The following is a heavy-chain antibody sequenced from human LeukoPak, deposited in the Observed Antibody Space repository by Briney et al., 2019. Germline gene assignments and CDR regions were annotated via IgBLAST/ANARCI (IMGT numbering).Heavy chain of an antibody. CDR1: GGSIDGYY. V-gene: IGHV4-39*07. Sequence: SSETLSLTCTVSGGSIDGYYWGWIRQPPGKGLEWIGSIYYSGSTYYNPSLKSRVTISVDTSKNQFSLKLSSVTAADTAVYYCARSGGGDYSNYALYYYMDVWGKGTTVTVSS. CDR2: IYYSGST. D-gene: IGHD4-11*01. CDR3: ARSGGGDYSNYALYYYMDV. J-gene: IGHJ6*03.